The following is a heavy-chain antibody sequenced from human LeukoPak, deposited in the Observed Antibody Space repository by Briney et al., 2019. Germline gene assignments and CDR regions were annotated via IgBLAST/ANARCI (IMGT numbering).Heavy chain of an antibody. CDR3: ASPRYSYGYDVAGD. Sequence: GRSLRLSCAASGFTFSSYWMSWVRQAPGKGLEWVANIKQDGSEKYYVDSVKGRFTISRDNAKNSLYLQMNSLRAEDTAVYYCASPRYSYGYDVAGDWGQGTLVTVSS. D-gene: IGHD5-18*01. V-gene: IGHV3-7*03. CDR2: IKQDGSEK. CDR1: GFTFSSYW. J-gene: IGHJ4*02.